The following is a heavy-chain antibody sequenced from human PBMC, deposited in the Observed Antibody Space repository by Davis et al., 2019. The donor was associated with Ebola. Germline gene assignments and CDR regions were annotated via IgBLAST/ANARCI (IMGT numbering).Heavy chain of an antibody. J-gene: IGHJ6*02. V-gene: IGHV3-21*01. CDR2: ISSSSSYI. CDR1: GFTFSSYS. Sequence: GESLKISCAASGFTFSSYSMNWVRQAPGKGLEWVSSISSSSSYIYYADSVKGRFTISRDNAKNSLYLQMNSLRAEDTAAYYCARAIAYYYYGMDVWGQGTTVTVSS. CDR3: ARAIAYYYYGMDV.